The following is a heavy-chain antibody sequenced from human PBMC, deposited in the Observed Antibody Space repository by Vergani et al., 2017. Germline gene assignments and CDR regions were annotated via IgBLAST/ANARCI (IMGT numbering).Heavy chain of an antibody. D-gene: IGHD3-22*01. Sequence: EVQLVESGGGLVQPGGSLRLSCAASGFTFSSYSMNWVRQAPGKGLEWVGRIKSKTDGGTTDYAAPVKGRFTISRDDSKNTLYLQMNSLKTEDTAVYYCTTESGYIVVNYYFDYWGQGTLVTVSS. CDR1: GFTFSSYS. CDR2: IKSKTDGGTT. CDR3: TTESGYIVVNYYFDY. J-gene: IGHJ4*02. V-gene: IGHV3-15*01.